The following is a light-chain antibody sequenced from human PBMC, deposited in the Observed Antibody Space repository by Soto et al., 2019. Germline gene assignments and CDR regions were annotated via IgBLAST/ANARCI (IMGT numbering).Light chain of an antibody. CDR3: CSYAGRYTYV. J-gene: IGLJ1*01. Sequence: QSVLTQPRSVSGSPGQSVTISCTGASSDVGGYNYVSWYQQHPGKAPNLMIYDVSKRPSGVPDRFSGSKSGNTASLTISGLQTEDEADYYCCSYAGRYTYVFGTGTKVTVL. V-gene: IGLV2-11*01. CDR1: SSDVGGYNY. CDR2: DVS.